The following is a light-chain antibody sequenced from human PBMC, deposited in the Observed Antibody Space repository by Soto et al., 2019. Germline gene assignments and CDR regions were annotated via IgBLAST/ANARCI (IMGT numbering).Light chain of an antibody. CDR1: QAIRND. J-gene: IGKJ1*01. Sequence: IQMTQSPSSLSASVGDSLTITCRASQAIRNDLGWYQQKPGKAPNLLIFGASNLQAGVPVRFSASGSGTDFTLTISSLQLEDIATYYCQQSYSTPWTFGQGTKVDIK. CDR2: GAS. V-gene: IGKV1-39*01. CDR3: QQSYSTPWT.